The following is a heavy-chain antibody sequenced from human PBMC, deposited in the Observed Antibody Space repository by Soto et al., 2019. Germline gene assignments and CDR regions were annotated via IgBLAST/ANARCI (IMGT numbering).Heavy chain of an antibody. Sequence: SGTLSLTCAVYGGSFSGYYWSWIRQPPGKGLEWIGEINHSGSTNYNPSLKSRVTISVDTSKNQFSLKLSSVTAADTAVYYCARANHVLRCLEWLWGNPNYFDYWGQGTLVTVSS. CDR1: GGSFSGYY. J-gene: IGHJ4*02. V-gene: IGHV4-34*01. D-gene: IGHD3-3*01. CDR3: ARANHVLRCLEWLWGNPNYFDY. CDR2: INHSGST.